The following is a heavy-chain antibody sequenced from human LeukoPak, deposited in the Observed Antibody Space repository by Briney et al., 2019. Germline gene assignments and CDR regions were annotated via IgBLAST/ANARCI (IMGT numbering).Heavy chain of an antibody. Sequence: SETLSLTCAVYGGSFSGYYWSWIRQPPGKGLEWIGEINHSGNTNSNPSLKSRVTMSVDTSKNQFSLKLSSLAAADTAMYYCARREPHGDYGGKIRYYYYMDVWGKGTTITISS. D-gene: IGHD4-23*01. J-gene: IGHJ6*03. V-gene: IGHV4-34*01. CDR1: GGSFSGYY. CDR2: INHSGNT. CDR3: ARREPHGDYGGKIRYYYYMDV.